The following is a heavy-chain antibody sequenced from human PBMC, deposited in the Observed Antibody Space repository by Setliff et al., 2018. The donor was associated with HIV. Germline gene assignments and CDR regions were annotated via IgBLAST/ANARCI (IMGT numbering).Heavy chain of an antibody. CDR1: GFTFSSYS. V-gene: IGHV3-21*01. Sequence: VGSLRLSCAASGFTFSSYSMNWVRQAPGKGLEWVSSISSSSSYTYYADSVKGRFTISRDNAKNSLYLQMNSLRAEDTAVYYCARKLLTRPNYYGMDVWGQGTTVTVSS. J-gene: IGHJ6*02. CDR3: ARKLLTRPNYYGMDV. D-gene: IGHD2-15*01. CDR2: ISSSSSYT.